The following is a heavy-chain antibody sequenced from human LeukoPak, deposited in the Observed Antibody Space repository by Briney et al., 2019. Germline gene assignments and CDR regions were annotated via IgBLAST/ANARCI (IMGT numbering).Heavy chain of an antibody. J-gene: IGHJ3*02. V-gene: IGHV3-30-3*01. CDR3: ARDRAQTAFWFGERGDGFDI. Sequence: GAPLSLSCASSGITFSSYAMHWVRQAPGKGLEWMAVISYDGSNKYYADSEKGRFTVSRDNSKKTLYLQMNSLRAEDTAVYYCARDRAQTAFWFGERGDGFDIWGQGTMVTVSS. CDR1: GITFSSYA. D-gene: IGHD3-10*01. CDR2: ISYDGSNK.